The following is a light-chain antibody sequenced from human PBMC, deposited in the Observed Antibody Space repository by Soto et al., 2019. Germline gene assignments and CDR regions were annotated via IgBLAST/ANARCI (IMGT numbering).Light chain of an antibody. CDR1: QGTGDW. Sequence: DIQMSQSPSTLSASVGGRVTITCRASQGTGDWLAWYQQKPGKAPKLLIYKTSTLEGGVPSRFSGSGSETESTLTISSLQPDDFATYYCQQYSSYPLTFGGGTKVDIK. V-gene: IGKV1-5*03. CDR2: KTS. J-gene: IGKJ4*01. CDR3: QQYSSYPLT.